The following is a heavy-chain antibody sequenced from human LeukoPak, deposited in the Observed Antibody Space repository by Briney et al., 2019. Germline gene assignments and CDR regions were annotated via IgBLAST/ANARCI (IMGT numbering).Heavy chain of an antibody. D-gene: IGHD1-1*01. V-gene: IGHV4-59*01. CDR2: IYYSGST. CDR1: GGSISSYY. CDR3: ARWSGTTGIYWYFDL. Sequence: SETLSLTCTVSGGSISSYYWSWIRQPPGEGLEWIGYIYYSGSTNYNPSLKSRVTISVDTSKNQFSLKLSSVTAADTAVYYCARWSGTTGIYWYFDLWGRGTLVTVSS. J-gene: IGHJ2*01.